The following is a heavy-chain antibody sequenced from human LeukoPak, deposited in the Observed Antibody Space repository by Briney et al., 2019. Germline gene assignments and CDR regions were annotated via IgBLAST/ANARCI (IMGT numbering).Heavy chain of an antibody. CDR3: AKDLGWIQFGY. J-gene: IGHJ4*02. CDR2: ISGSGGST. CDR1: GFTFSSYG. V-gene: IGHV3-23*01. Sequence: GGTLRLSCAASGFTFSSYGMSWVRQAPGKGLEWVSAISGSGGSTYYADSVKGRFTISRDNSKNTVYLQVRSLRAEDTAVYYCAKDLGWIQFGYWGQGALVTVSS. D-gene: IGHD5-18*01.